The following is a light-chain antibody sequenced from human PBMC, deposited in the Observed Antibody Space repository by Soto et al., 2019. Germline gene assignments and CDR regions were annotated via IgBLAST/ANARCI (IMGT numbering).Light chain of an antibody. V-gene: IGKV1-5*03. Sequence: IMMTQSPSTRSSSFGDRVTITCRASQTISGRLAWYQLKPGEAPKLLIYEASTLESGVPSRFSGSGSETEVTITISSLKTDDGATYYCQQYISYTWTFGQGTKVDIK. J-gene: IGKJ1*01. CDR2: EAS. CDR3: QQYISYTWT. CDR1: QTISGR.